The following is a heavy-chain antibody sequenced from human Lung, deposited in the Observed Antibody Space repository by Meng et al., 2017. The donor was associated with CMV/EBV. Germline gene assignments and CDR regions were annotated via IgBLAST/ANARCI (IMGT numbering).Heavy chain of an antibody. CDR3: TTGRRFDY. CDR1: GFTFSTAW. V-gene: IGHV3-15*01. CDR2: IKSKTDGGTT. Sequence: GESLKISCAASGFTFSTAWMSWVRQAPGKGLEWVGRIKSKTDGGTTDYAAPGKGRFTMSRDDLRNTLYLQMNSLKTDDTGVYYCTTGRRFDYWGQGTLVTVSS. J-gene: IGHJ4*02.